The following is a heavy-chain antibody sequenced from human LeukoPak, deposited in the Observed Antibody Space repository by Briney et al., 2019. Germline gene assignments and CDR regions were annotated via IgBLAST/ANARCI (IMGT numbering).Heavy chain of an antibody. V-gene: IGHV3-53*01. CDR3: ARVGYDYGDWGYFDY. Sequence: GGSLRLSCAASGFTVSSNYMSWVRQAPGKGLEWVSVIYSGGSTYYADSVKGRFTISRDNSKNTLYLQMNSLRAEDTAVYYCARVGYDYGDWGYFDYWGQGTLVTVSS. CDR2: IYSGGST. J-gene: IGHJ4*02. D-gene: IGHD4-17*01. CDR1: GFTVSSNY.